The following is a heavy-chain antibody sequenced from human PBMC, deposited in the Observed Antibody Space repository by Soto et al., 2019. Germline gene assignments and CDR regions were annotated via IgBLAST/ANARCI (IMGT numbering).Heavy chain of an antibody. D-gene: IGHD6-19*01. J-gene: IGHJ4*02. V-gene: IGHV4-61*01. CDR3: ARSGGGSGWL. Sequence: WETLSLTCTVSGGSVSSGSYYWSWSRQPPGEGLEWIGYIHNSGSTKYNPSLKSRVTISVDTSRNQFSLRLSSVTAADTAVYYCARSGGGSGWLGGQGTLVTVSS. CDR2: IHNSGST. CDR1: GGSVSSGSYY.